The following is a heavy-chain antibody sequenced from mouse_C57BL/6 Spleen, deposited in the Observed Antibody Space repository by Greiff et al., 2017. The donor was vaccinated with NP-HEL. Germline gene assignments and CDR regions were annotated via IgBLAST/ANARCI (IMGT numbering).Heavy chain of an antibody. D-gene: IGHD2-4*01. J-gene: IGHJ2*01. CDR1: GFNIKDDY. CDR2: IDPENGDT. V-gene: IGHV14-4*01. Sequence: EVQLQQSGAELVRPGASVKLSCTASGFNIKDDYMHWVKQRPEQGLEWIGWIDPENGDTEYASKFQGKATITADTSSNTAYLQLSSLTSEDTAVYYCTTCYDYDVDYWGQGTTLTVSS. CDR3: TTCYDYDVDY.